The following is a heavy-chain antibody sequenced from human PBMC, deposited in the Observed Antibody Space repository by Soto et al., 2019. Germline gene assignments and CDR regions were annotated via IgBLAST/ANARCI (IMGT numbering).Heavy chain of an antibody. V-gene: IGHV4-59*01. CDR3: ARVGGEAPIVVVPAAIWCAFDI. J-gene: IGHJ3*02. Sequence: SETLSLTWTVSGGSLSSYYWRWIRQPPGKGLEWIGYIYYSGSTNYNPSLKSRVTISVDTSKNQFSLKLSSVTAADTAVYYCARVGGEAPIVVVPAAIWCAFDIWGQGTMVTVSS. CDR2: IYYSGST. CDR1: GGSLSSYY. D-gene: IGHD2-2*01.